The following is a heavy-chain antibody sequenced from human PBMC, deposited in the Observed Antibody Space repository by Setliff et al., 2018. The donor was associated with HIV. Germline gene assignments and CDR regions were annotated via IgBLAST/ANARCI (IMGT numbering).Heavy chain of an antibody. V-gene: IGHV4-39*07. CDR1: GGSISSGSYY. D-gene: IGHD2-2*01. CDR2: IYYSGST. J-gene: IGHJ4*02. Sequence: SETLSLTCTVSGGSISSGSYYWSWIRQPPGKGLEWTGSIYYSGSTYYNPSLKSRVTILLDPSKNQFSLKLSSVTAADTAVYYCARRNVVVPAALDYWGQGTLVTVPQ. CDR3: ARRNVVVPAALDY.